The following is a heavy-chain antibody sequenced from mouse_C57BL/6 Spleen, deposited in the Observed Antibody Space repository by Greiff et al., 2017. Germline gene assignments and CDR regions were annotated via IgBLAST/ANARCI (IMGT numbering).Heavy chain of an antibody. V-gene: IGHV14-3*01. CDR1: GFNIKNTY. D-gene: IGHD2-2*01. CDR2: IDPANGNT. CDR3: ASTMVTTRGDYYAMDY. Sequence: VQLQQSVAELVRPGASVKLSCTASGFNIKNTYMHWVKQRPEQGLEWIGRIDPANGNTTYAPKFPGKATITADTSSNTAYLQLSSLTSEDTAIYYCASTMVTTRGDYYAMDYWGQGTSVTVSS. J-gene: IGHJ4*01.